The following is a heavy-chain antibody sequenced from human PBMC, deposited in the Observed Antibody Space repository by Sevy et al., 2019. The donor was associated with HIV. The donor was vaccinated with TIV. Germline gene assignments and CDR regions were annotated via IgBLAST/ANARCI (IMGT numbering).Heavy chain of an antibody. Sequence: SETLSLTCAVYGGSFSGYYWSWIRQPPGKGLEWIGEINHSGSTNYNPSLKSRVTISVDTSKNQFSLKLSSVTAADTAVYYCARVRAARFLEWLPPTFDPWGQVTLVTVSS. D-gene: IGHD3-3*01. CDR2: INHSGST. V-gene: IGHV4-34*01. J-gene: IGHJ5*02. CDR1: GGSFSGYY. CDR3: ARVRAARFLEWLPPTFDP.